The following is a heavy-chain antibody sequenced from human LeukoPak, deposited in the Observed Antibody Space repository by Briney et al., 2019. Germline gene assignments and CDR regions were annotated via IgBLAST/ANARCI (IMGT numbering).Heavy chain of an antibody. CDR1: GFTFTSSA. CDR2: IVVGSGNT. CDR3: AREVYDSSGYYNY. V-gene: IGHV1-58*02. D-gene: IGHD3-22*01. J-gene: IGHJ4*02. Sequence: SVKVSCKASGFTFTSSAMQWVRQARGQRLEWIGWIVVGSGNTNYAQKFQERVTITRDMSTSTVYMELSSLRSEDTAVYYCAREVYDSSGYYNYWGQGTLVTVSS.